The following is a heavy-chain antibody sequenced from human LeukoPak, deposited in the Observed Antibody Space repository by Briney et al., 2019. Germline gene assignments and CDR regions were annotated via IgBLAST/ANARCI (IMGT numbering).Heavy chain of an antibody. Sequence: GASVKVSCKASGYTFTGYYMNWVRQAPGQGLEWMGWIDPNSGGTNYAQKFQGRVTMTRDTSISTAYMELSRLRSDDTAVDYCARGRAYDILTGYYGEFWFDPWGQGTLVTVSS. V-gene: IGHV1-2*02. J-gene: IGHJ5*02. CDR1: GYTFTGYY. D-gene: IGHD3-9*01. CDR2: IDPNSGGT. CDR3: ARGRAYDILTGYYGEFWFDP.